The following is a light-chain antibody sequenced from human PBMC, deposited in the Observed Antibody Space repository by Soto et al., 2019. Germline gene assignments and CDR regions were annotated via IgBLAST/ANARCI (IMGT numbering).Light chain of an antibody. J-gene: IGKJ1*01. Sequence: DIQMTQSPSTLSASEGDRVTITCRASQTINDYVAWYQQRPGKAPNVLIYKASNLESGVPSRFSGSGSGTEFTLTISSLQPDDFANYYCHQYNSYSWTFGQGNKVEIK. CDR3: HQYNSYSWT. V-gene: IGKV1-5*03. CDR2: KAS. CDR1: QTINDY.